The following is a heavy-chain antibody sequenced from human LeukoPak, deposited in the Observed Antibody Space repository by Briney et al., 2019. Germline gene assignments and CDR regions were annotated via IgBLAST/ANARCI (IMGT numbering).Heavy chain of an antibody. V-gene: IGHV1-18*01. CDR2: ISAYNGNT. D-gene: IGHD6-19*01. J-gene: IGHJ4*02. CDR1: GYTFTSYG. CDR3: ARVRGFGSLVQWLGFDY. Sequence: GASVKVSCKASGYTFTSYGISWVRQAPGQGLEWMGWISAYNGNTNYAQKLQGRVTMTTDTSTSTAYMELRSLRSDDTAVYYCARVRGFGSLVQWLGFDYWGQGTLVTVSS.